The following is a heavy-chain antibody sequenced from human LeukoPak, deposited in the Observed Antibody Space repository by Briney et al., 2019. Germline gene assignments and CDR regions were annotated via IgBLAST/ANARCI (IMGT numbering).Heavy chain of an antibody. D-gene: IGHD5-12*01. CDR3: ASPISGQSFDI. Sequence: PGGSLRFSCAASGFNVSSSYMSWVRQAPGKGLEWVSIIYSGGTTYYADSVKGRFTISRDKSKNTLYLQMNSLRAEDTAVYYCASPISGQSFDIWGQGTMVTVSS. CDR2: IYSGGTT. V-gene: IGHV3-53*01. J-gene: IGHJ3*02. CDR1: GFNVSSSY.